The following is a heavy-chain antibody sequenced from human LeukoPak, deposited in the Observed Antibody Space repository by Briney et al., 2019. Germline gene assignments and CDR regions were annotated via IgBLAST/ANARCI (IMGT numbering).Heavy chain of an antibody. V-gene: IGHV3-30-3*01. CDR2: ISYDGSNK. D-gene: IGHD3-10*01. CDR1: GFTFSSYA. J-gene: IGHJ4*02. Sequence: GGSLRLSCAASGFTFSSYAMHWVRQAPGKGLEWVAVISYDGSNKYYADSVKGRFTISRDNSKNTLYLQMNSLRAEDTAVYYCARDSTYYYGSGSYLDYWGQGTLVTVSS. CDR3: ARDSTYYYGSGSYLDY.